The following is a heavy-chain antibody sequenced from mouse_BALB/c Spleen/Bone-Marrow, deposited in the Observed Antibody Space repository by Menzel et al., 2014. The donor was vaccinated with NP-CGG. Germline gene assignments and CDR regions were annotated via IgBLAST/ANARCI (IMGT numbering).Heavy chain of an antibody. Sequence: EVKVEESGGGLVKSGGSLKLSCAASGFSFXNYGMSWVRQTPEKRLEWVATISGDGRYTFYSDSVKGRFTISRDNAKNNLYLQLSSLRSEDTALYYCARHAYYDQTEVSFVYWGQGALVTVSA. V-gene: IGHV5-9-2*01. CDR3: ARHAYYDQTEVSFVY. D-gene: IGHD2-4*01. CDR1: GFSFXNYG. CDR2: ISGDGRYT. J-gene: IGHJ3*01.